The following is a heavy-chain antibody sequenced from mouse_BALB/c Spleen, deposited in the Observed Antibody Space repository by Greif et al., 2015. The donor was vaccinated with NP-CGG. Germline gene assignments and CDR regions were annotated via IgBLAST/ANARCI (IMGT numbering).Heavy chain of an antibody. Sequence: QVQLQQSGAELVKPGASVKLSCKASGYTFTSYWMHWVKQRPGQGLEWIGEIDPSDSYTNYNQKFKGKATLTVDKSSSTAYMQLSSLTSEDSAVYYCARGGGYDYWGQGTTLTVSS. CDR3: ARGGGYDY. CDR1: GYTFTSYW. J-gene: IGHJ2*01. CDR2: IDPSDSYT. V-gene: IGHV1-69*02.